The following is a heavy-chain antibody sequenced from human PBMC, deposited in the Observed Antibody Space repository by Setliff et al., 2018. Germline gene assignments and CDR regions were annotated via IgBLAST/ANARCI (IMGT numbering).Heavy chain of an antibody. V-gene: IGHV4-4*02. D-gene: IGHD6-6*01. CDR2: IYHSGST. CDR1: GGSISSNKW. CDR3: ARGRNIAARLLDS. J-gene: IGHJ4*02. Sequence: SETLSLTCAVSGGSISSNKWWSWVRQPPGKGLEWIGEIYHSGSTNYNPSLKSRVTISVDKSKKQFSLKLNSMTAADTAVYYCARGRNIAARLLDSWGQGTLVTVSS.